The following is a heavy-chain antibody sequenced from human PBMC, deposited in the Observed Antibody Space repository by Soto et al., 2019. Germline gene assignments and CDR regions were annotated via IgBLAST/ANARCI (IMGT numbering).Heavy chain of an antibody. D-gene: IGHD2-21*02. CDR3: AREDDGGDRDYYGLDV. CDR2: IYYSGST. CDR1: GGSISSGGYY. V-gene: IGHV4-30-4*08. J-gene: IGHJ6*02. Sequence: SETLSLTCTVSGGSISSGGYYWSWIRQHPGKGLEWIGYIYYSGSTYYNPSLQSRLTMSVDTSKNLFSLKLSSVTAADTAVYFCAREDDGGDRDYYGLDVWGQGTTVTVSS.